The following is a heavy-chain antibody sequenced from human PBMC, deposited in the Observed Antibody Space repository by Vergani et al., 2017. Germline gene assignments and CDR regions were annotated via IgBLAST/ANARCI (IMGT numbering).Heavy chain of an antibody. CDR3: ARHKRYYDSSGYYLFGY. CDR2: ISAYNGNT. CDR1: GYTFTSYG. D-gene: IGHD3-22*01. Sequence: QVQLVQSGAEVKKPGASVKVSCKASGYTFTSYGLSWVRQAPGQGLEWMGWISAYNGNTNYAQKLQGRVTMTTDTSTSTAYMELRSLRSDDTAGYYCARHKRYYDSSGYYLFGYWGQGTLVTVSS. J-gene: IGHJ4*02. V-gene: IGHV1-18*01.